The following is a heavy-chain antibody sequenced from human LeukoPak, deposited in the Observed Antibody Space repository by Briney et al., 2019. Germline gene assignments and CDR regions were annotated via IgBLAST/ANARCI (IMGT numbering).Heavy chain of an antibody. CDR1: GCTFTSYD. V-gene: IGHV1-8*01. CDR2: MNPNSGNT. CDR3: ARGARYCSGGSCYPTGFDY. Sequence: ASVKVSCKASGCTFTSYDINWVRQATGQGLEWMGWMNPNSGNTGYAQKFQGRVTMTRNTSISTAYMELSSLRSEDTAVYYCARGARYCSGGSCYPTGFDYWGQGTLVTVSS. J-gene: IGHJ4*02. D-gene: IGHD2-15*01.